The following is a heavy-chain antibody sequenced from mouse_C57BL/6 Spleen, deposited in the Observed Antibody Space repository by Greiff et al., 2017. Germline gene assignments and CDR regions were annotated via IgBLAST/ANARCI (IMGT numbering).Heavy chain of an antibody. CDR2: IRSKSNNYAT. D-gene: IGHD2-4*01. CDR3: VRQRDYDEGVDY. V-gene: IGHV10-1*01. CDR1: GFSFNTYA. Sequence: EVHLVESGGGLVQPKGSLKLSCAASGFSFNTYAMNWVRQAPGKGLEWVARIRSKSNNYATYYADSVKDRFTISRDYSESMLYLQMNNLKTEDTAMYYCVRQRDYDEGVDYWGQGTTLTVSS. J-gene: IGHJ2*01.